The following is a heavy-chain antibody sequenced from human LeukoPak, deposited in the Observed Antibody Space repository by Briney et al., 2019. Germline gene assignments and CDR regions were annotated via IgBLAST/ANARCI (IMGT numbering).Heavy chain of an antibody. CDR2: IYTSGST. CDR3: ARTYGGYYTNWFDP. J-gene: IGHJ5*02. D-gene: IGHD3-3*01. V-gene: IGHV4-4*09. CDR1: GGSISSYY. Sequence: SETLSLTCTVSGGSISSYYWSWIRQPPGKGLEWIGYIYTSGSTNYNPSLKSRVTISVDTSKNQFSLKLSSVTAADTAVYHCARTYGGYYTNWFDPWGQGTLVTVSS.